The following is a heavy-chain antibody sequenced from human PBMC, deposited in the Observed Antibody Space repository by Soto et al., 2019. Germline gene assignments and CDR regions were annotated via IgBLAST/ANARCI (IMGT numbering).Heavy chain of an antibody. CDR2: IYNSGVT. D-gene: IGHD1-1*01. V-gene: IGHV4-39*01. CDR3: ARHVLSISVALNCNDP. CDR1: SGSISSGSTDY. Sequence: SETLSLTCAVSSGSISSGSTDYGGWIRQPPVKGLEWIGNIYNSGVTVYNPSLKTLVTKAIDTSKTPFSLKLSFVTAADTAVYYCARHVLSISVALNCNDPWGQG. J-gene: IGHJ5*02.